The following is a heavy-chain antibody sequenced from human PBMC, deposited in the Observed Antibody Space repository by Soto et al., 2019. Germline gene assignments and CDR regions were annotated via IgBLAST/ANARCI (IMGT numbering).Heavy chain of an antibody. Sequence: ASVKVSCKASGYTFTGYYVHWVRQAPGQGLEWMGWINPNSGDTYLAQRFQGRVTMNRDTSIGTAYMELRGLTSDDTAEYYCAKGGAIVAAGTRVYLYNAIDVWGQGTTVTVSS. J-gene: IGHJ6*02. V-gene: IGHV1-2*02. D-gene: IGHD1-26*01. CDR3: AKGGAIVAAGTRVYLYNAIDV. CDR1: GYTFTGYY. CDR2: INPNSGDT.